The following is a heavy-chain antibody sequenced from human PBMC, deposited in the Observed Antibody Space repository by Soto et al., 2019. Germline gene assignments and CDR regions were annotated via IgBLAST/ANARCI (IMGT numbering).Heavy chain of an antibody. CDR2: ISWNSGNI. V-gene: IGHV3-9*01. D-gene: IGHD1-1*01. J-gene: IGHJ6*02. CDR1: GFTFHDYA. Sequence: EVQLVESGGALVQPGRSLRLPCASSGFTFHDYALHWVRQAPGKGLEWVSGISWNSGNIGYADSVKGRFTISRDNAKNSLYLQMNSLRVEDTALYYCAILEKGGMDVWGQGTTVTVSS. CDR3: AILEKGGMDV.